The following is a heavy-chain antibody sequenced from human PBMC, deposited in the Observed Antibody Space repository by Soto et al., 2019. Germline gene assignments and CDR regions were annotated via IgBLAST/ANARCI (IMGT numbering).Heavy chain of an antibody. CDR3: ARVNVVVVAATREYYFDY. J-gene: IGHJ4*02. CDR2: INPNSGGT. Sequence: ASVKVSCKASGYTFTGYYMHWVRQGPGQGLEWMGWINPNSGGTNYAQKFQGRVTMTRDTSISTAYMELSRLRSDDTAVYYCARVNVVVVAATREYYFDYWGQGTLVTVSS. CDR1: GYTFTGYY. D-gene: IGHD2-15*01. V-gene: IGHV1-2*02.